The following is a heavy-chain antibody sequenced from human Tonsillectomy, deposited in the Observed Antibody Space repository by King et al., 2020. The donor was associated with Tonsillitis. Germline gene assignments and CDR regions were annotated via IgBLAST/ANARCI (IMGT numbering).Heavy chain of an antibody. CDR3: ARDVDTAMAGDY. CDR2: IYRSGST. V-gene: IGHV3-53*01. D-gene: IGHD5-18*01. J-gene: IGHJ4*02. Sequence: VQLVESGGGLIQPGGSLRLSCAASGFTVSSNYMSWVRQAPGKGLEGVSVIYRSGSTYYADSVKGRFTISRDNSKNTLYLQMNSLRAEDTAVYYCARDVDTAMAGDYWGQGTLVTVSS. CDR1: GFTVSSNY.